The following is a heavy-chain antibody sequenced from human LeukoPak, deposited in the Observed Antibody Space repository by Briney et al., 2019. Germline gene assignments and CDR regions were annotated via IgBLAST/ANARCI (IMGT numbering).Heavy chain of an antibody. D-gene: IGHD1-1*01. CDR3: ASSSWKKTFDY. CDR1: GGSITFYY. Sequence: PSETLSLTCSVSGGSITFYYWNWIRKPAGKGLEWIGRIHTSGTTNYNPSLKSRVTMSIDTSQKKLSLNLTSVTAADTAVYYCASSSWKKTFDYWGQGALVTVSS. CDR2: IHTSGTT. V-gene: IGHV4-4*07. J-gene: IGHJ4*02.